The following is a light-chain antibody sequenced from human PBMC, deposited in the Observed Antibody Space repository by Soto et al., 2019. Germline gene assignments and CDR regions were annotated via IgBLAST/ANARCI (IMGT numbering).Light chain of an antibody. CDR2: EGS. CDR1: SSDVGSYNL. V-gene: IGLV2-23*01. Sequence: QSVLTQPASVSGSPGQSITISCTGTSSDVGSYNLVSWYQQHPGKAPKLMIYEGSKRPSGVSNRFSGSKSGNTASLTISGLQAEDEAEYYCCSYAGNLVVFGGGTKLTVV. CDR3: CSYAGNLVV. J-gene: IGLJ2*01.